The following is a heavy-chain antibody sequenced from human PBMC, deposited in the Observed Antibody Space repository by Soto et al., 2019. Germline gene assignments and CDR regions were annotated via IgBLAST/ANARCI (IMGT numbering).Heavy chain of an antibody. J-gene: IGHJ2*01. CDR3: PRDGSRQQLIYWYFDL. D-gene: IGHD6-13*01. CDR1: GFTFSSYG. CDR2: IWYDGSNK. Sequence: QVQLVESGGGVVQPGRSLRLSCAASGFTFSSYGMHWVRQAPGKGLEWVAVIWYDGSNKYYADSVKGRFTISRDNSKNTLYLQMNSLRAEATAVYYCPRDGSRQQLIYWYFDLWGRGTLVTVSS. V-gene: IGHV3-33*01.